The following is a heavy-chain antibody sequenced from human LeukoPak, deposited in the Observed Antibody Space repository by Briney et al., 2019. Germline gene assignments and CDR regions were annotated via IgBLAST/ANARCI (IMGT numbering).Heavy chain of an antibody. CDR3: ARNFQSREFDY. Sequence: PSQTLSLTCIVSGGSISSADYYWSWIRQPPGKGLEWIGYIYYSGSTYYNPSLKSRVTISVDTSKNQFSPKLSSVTAADTAVYYCARNFQSREFDYWGQGTLITVSS. J-gene: IGHJ4*02. V-gene: IGHV4-30-4*08. CDR2: IYYSGST. CDR1: GGSISSADYY.